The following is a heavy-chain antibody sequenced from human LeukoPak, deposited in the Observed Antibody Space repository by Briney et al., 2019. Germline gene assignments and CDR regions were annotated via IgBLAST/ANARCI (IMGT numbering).Heavy chain of an antibody. CDR1: GFTFSSYA. J-gene: IGHJ4*02. V-gene: IGHV3-23*01. CDR3: AKDLAKAGYGDYYFDY. Sequence: GGSPRLPCAASGFTFSSYAMSWVRQAPGKGLEWVSGISGSGGSTYYADSVKGRFTVSRDNSKNTLYLQMNSLRAEDTAVYYCAKDLAKAGYGDYYFDYWGQGTLVTVSS. CDR2: ISGSGGST. D-gene: IGHD4-17*01.